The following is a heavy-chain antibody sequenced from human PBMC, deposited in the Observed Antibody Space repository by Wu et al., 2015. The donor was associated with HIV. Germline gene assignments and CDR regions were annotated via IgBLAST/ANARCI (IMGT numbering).Heavy chain of an antibody. CDR3: ARVGFYDSSGNDAFDI. D-gene: IGHD3-22*01. V-gene: IGHV1-2*02. CDR2: INPNSGGT. CDR1: GYTFTGYY. Sequence: QVQLVQSGAEVKKPGASVKVSCKASGYTFTGYYMHWVRQAPGQGLEWMGWINPNSGGTNYAQKFQGRVTMTRDTSISTAYMELSRLRSDDTAVYYCARVGFYDSSGNDAFDIWGQGTMVTVSS. J-gene: IGHJ3*02.